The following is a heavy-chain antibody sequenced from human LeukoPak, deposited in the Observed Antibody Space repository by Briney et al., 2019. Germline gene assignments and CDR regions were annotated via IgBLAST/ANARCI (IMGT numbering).Heavy chain of an antibody. CDR2: ITPIFGEA. J-gene: IGHJ4*02. Sequence: SVKVSCKASGGTFSSYPISWVRQAPGQGLEWMGEITPIFGEAQNAEKFQGRVTITADEPTSTVYMELTSLRLDDTAMYYCARNSRVASTSGLNYWGQGTLVTVSS. CDR1: GGTFSSYP. V-gene: IGHV1-69*13. CDR3: ARNSRVASTSGLNY. D-gene: IGHD5-12*01.